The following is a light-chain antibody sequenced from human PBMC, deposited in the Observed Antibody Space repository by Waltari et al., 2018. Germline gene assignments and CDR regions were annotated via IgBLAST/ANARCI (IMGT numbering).Light chain of an antibody. V-gene: IGKV3-15*01. CDR1: QSVTSN. CDR3: QQYNKWPPWT. CDR2: GAS. Sequence: EIVLTQSPATLSVSPGERTTLSCRASQSVTSNLAWDQQKPGQAPRLLIYGASNRATGIPARFSGSGTGTEFTLTISSMQSEDIAVYYCQQYNKWPPWTFGQGTKVEIK. J-gene: IGKJ1*01.